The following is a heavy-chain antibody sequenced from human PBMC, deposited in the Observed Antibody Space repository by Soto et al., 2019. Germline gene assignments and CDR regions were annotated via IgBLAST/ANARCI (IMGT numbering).Heavy chain of an antibody. CDR3: AREVSIAARPLGY. CDR1: GYTFINYG. CDR2: ISTDKGNT. J-gene: IGHJ4*02. D-gene: IGHD6-6*01. V-gene: IGHV1-18*04. Sequence: QVQVVQSGAEVRKPGASVKVSCKASGYTFINYGISWVRQAPGQGLEWMGWISTDKGNTKYAQKLQGRVSMTTDTSTSTAHMELRSLRSDDTAVYYCAREVSIAARPLGYWGQGTLVTVSS.